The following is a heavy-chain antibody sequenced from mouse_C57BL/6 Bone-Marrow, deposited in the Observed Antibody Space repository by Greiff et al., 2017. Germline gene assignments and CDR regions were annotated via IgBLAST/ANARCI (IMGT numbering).Heavy chain of an antibody. D-gene: IGHD2-5*01. V-gene: IGHV1-64*01. CDR2: IHPNSGST. Sequence: VQLQQPGAELVKPGASVKLSCKASGYTFTSYWMHWVKQRPGQGLEWIGMIHPNSGSTNYNEKFKSKATLTVEKSSSTAYMQLSILTSEDSAVYYGAREGGYSNPYYAMDYWGQGTSVTVSS. J-gene: IGHJ4*01. CDR3: AREGGYSNPYYAMDY. CDR1: GYTFTSYW.